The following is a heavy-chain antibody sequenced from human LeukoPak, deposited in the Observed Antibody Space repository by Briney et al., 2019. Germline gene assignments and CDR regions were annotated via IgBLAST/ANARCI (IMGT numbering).Heavy chain of an antibody. CDR2: IYYSGST. V-gene: IGHV4-39*01. J-gene: IGHJ6*04. D-gene: IGHD2-2*01. Sequence: SETLSLTYTVSGGSINSSSYYWGWIRQPPGKGLEWIGSIYYSGSTFYNPSLKSRVTISVDTSKNQFSLKLSSVTAADTAVYYCARHFVVVPAASMDVWGKGTTVTVSS. CDR3: ARHFVVVPAASMDV. CDR1: GGSINSSSYY.